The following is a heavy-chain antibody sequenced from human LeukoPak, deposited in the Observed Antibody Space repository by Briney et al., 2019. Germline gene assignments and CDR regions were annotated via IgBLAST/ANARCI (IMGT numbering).Heavy chain of an antibody. CDR1: GFTFSDYN. D-gene: IGHD6-6*01. CDR3: ARWPYSSSYYFDY. J-gene: IGHJ4*02. CDR2: ITSGTTYI. V-gene: IGHV3-21*01. Sequence: GGSLRLSCAASGFTFSDYNMNWVRQSPEKGLEWVSSITSGTTYIYYADSVRGRFTLSRDDAKNSLYLQMNSLRAEDTAVYYCARWPYSSSYYFDYWGQGTLVTVSS.